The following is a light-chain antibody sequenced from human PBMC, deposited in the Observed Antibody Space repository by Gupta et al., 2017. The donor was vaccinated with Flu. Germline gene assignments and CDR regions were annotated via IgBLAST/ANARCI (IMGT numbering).Light chain of an antibody. V-gene: IGLV2-11*01. CDR1: SSDVGGYKY. Sequence: SGTISCTGTSSDVGGYKYVSWYQQHRGKAPKLMIYDVNKRPSGVPDRFSGSKSGNTASLTISGLQAEEEADYYCCSYAGRDISVFGGGTKLTVL. J-gene: IGLJ3*02. CDR2: DVN. CDR3: CSYAGRDISV.